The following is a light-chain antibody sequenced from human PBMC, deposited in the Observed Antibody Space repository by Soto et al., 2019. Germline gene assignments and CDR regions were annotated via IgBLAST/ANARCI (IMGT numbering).Light chain of an antibody. J-gene: IGKJ1*01. V-gene: IGKV1-6*01. CDR2: AAS. CDR1: QDIRNT. CDR3: LQYYNFSWT. Sequence: AIQMTQSLSSLSASVGDRVAISCRASQDIRNTLAWYQQKPGEAPKLLIFAASNLQSGVPSRFSGSGSVTDFTLAITGLQPEDFATYYCLQYYNFSWTFGQGTKVDIK.